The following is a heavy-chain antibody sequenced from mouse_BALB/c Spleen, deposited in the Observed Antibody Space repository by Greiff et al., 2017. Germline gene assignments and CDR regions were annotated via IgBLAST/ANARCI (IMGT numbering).Heavy chain of an antibody. V-gene: IGHV5-17*02. CDR3: ARAYDSPYYFDY. D-gene: IGHD2-4*01. J-gene: IGHJ2*01. CDR2: ISSGSSTI. Sequence: DVQLQESGGGLVQPGGSRKLSCAASGFTFSSFGMHWVRQAPEKGLEWVAYISSGSSTIYYADTVKGRFTISRDNPKNTLFLQMTSLRSEDTAMYYCARAYDSPYYFDYWGQGTTLTVSS. CDR1: GFTFSSFG.